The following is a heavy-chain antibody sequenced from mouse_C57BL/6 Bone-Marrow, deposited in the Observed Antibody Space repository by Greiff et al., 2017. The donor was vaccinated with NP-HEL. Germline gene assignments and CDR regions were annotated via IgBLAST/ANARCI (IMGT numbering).Heavy chain of an antibody. D-gene: IGHD1-1*02. Sequence: VPLQESGPGLVAPSQSLSITCTVSGFSLPSYAISCVRQPPGKGLEWLGVIWTGGGTNSNSALKSRLSISKDNSKSQVFLKMNSLQTEDTDRYYSARKMAEGWFVDYGGQGTTLTVSS. CDR2: IWTGGGT. V-gene: IGHV2-9-1*01. J-gene: IGHJ2*01. CDR3: ARKMAEGWFVDY. CDR1: GFSLPSYA.